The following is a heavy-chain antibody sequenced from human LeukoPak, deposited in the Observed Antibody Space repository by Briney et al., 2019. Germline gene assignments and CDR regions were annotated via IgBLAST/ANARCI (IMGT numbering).Heavy chain of an antibody. V-gene: IGHV3-66*02. CDR3: ARDPSGSSGYYYYYGMDV. CDR2: IYSGGST. Sequence: GGSLRLSCAASGFTFSYYSMTWVRQAPGKGLEWVSVIYSGGSTYYADSVKGRFTISRDNSKNTLYLQMNSLRAEDTAVYYCARDPSGSSGYYYYYGMDVWGQGTTVTVSS. CDR1: GFTFSYYS. J-gene: IGHJ6*02. D-gene: IGHD3-22*01.